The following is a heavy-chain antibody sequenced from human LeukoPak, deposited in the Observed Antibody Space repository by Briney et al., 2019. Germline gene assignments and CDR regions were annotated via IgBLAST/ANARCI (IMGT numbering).Heavy chain of an antibody. CDR2: ISGSGGST. CDR1: GFTFSSYA. CDR3: ARGTIPARRRFDP. D-gene: IGHD2-2*01. Sequence: GGSLRLSCAASGFTFSSYAMSWVRQAPGKGLEWVSAISGSGGSTYYADSVKGRFTISRDNSKNTLYLQMNSLRSEDTAVYYCARGTIPARRRFDPWGQGTLVTVSS. V-gene: IGHV3-23*01. J-gene: IGHJ5*02.